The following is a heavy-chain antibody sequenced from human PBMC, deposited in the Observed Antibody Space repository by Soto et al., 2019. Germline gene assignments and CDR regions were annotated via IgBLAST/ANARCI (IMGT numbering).Heavy chain of an antibody. CDR3: ARDNGFFDY. CDR1: GFTVSSHY. J-gene: IGHJ4*02. CDR2: IYSGGTT. V-gene: IGHV3-66*01. Sequence: GGSLRLSCAASGFTVSSHYMSWVRQAPGKGLEWVSVIYSGGTTYYADSVKGRFTISRDNAKNTLYPQMNSLRAEDTAVYYCARDNGFFDYWGQGTLVTVSS. D-gene: IGHD2-8*01.